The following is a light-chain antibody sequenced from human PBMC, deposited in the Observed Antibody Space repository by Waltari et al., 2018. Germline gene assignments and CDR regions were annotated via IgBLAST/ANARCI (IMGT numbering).Light chain of an antibody. CDR3: VLYMGSGASV. V-gene: IGLV8-61*01. CDR1: SGSVSTSYY. J-gene: IGLJ3*02. Sequence: QTVVTQEPSFSVSPGGTVTLTCALSSGSVSTSYYSSWYQQTPGPAPRTLIYVTNTRSSGVPDRFSGSILGNKAALTSTGAQAEDESDYYCVLYMGSGASVFGGGTKLTVL. CDR2: VTN.